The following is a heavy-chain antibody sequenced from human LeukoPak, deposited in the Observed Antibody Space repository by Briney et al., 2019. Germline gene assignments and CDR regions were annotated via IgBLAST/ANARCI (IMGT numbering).Heavy chain of an antibody. CDR1: GFTFSSYG. CDR3: AKDQLARRGKVVNGYFQH. D-gene: IGHD2-21*01. J-gene: IGHJ1*01. Sequence: GGSLRLSCAASGFTFSSYGMHWVRQAPGKGLEWVAFIRYDGSNKYYADSVKGRFTISRDNSKNTLYLQMNSLRAEDTAVYYCAKDQLARRGKVVNGYFQHWGQGTLVTVSS. CDR2: IRYDGSNK. V-gene: IGHV3-30*02.